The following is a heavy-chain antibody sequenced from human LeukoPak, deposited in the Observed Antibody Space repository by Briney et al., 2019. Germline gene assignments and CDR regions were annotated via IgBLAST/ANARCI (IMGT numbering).Heavy chain of an antibody. CDR3: VSPRGFSYGYFDY. D-gene: IGHD5-18*01. Sequence: PSETLSLTCTVSGGSISSSSAYWDWIRQPPGKGLEWIGSIYYSKNTYYNPSLKSRVTISADTSKNQFSLTLGSVSATDTAVYYCVSPRGFSYGYFDYWGQGTLVTVSS. CDR1: GGSISSSSAY. V-gene: IGHV4-39*01. CDR2: IYYSKNT. J-gene: IGHJ4*02.